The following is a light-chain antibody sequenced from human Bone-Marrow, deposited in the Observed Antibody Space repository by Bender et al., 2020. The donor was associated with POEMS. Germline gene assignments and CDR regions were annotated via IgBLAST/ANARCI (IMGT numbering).Light chain of an antibody. CDR3: QAWDSRTAHVV. Sequence: SAELSQPPSVSVSPGQTATITCSGDKLGEKYVFWYQQKPGQSPLLVIYEDKKRPSGIPERFSAYISGDTATLTISVAQATDEADYYCQAWDSRTAHVVFGGGTKLTVL. CDR2: EDK. CDR1: KLGEKY. V-gene: IGLV3-1*01. J-gene: IGLJ2*01.